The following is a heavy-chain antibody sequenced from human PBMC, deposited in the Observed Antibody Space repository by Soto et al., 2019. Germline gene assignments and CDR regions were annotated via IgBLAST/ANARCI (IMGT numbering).Heavy chain of an antibody. CDR1: GGSFSGYY. CDR3: ARGRELVRYYYYYMDV. Sequence: SETLSLTCAVYGGSFSGYYWSWIRQPPGKGLEWIGEINHSGSTNYNPSLKSRVTISVDTSKNQFSLKLSSVTAADTAVYYCARGRELVRYYYYYMDVWGKGTTVTVSS. D-gene: IGHD6-13*01. J-gene: IGHJ6*03. CDR2: INHSGST. V-gene: IGHV4-34*01.